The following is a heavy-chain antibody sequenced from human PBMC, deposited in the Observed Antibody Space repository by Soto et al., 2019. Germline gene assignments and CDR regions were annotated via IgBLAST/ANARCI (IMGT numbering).Heavy chain of an antibody. Sequence: PGGSLRLSCAASGFTFSSYGMHWVRQAPGKGLEWVAVIWYDGSNKYYADSVKGRFTISRDNSKNTLYLQMNSLRAEDTAVYYCARDGLPTTPFDYWGQGTLVTV. V-gene: IGHV3-33*01. CDR2: IWYDGSNK. CDR1: GFTFSSYG. CDR3: ARDGLPTTPFDY. D-gene: IGHD4-17*01. J-gene: IGHJ4*02.